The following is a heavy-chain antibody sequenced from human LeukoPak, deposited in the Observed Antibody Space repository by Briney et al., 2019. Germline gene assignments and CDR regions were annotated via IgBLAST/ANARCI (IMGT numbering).Heavy chain of an antibody. CDR1: CYTFTSFG. D-gene: IGHD2-15*01. V-gene: IGHV1-18*01. Sequence: GASVKVSCKASCYTFTSFGISWVRQAPGQGLEWMGWIRPYNGNTDYPQKVQGRVTMTKGTSTSTAYMELRRLRSDDTAVYYCARGGVGHCSGGSCPTSWFDPWGQGTLVTVSS. J-gene: IGHJ5*02. CDR2: IRPYNGNT. CDR3: ARGGVGHCSGGSCPTSWFDP.